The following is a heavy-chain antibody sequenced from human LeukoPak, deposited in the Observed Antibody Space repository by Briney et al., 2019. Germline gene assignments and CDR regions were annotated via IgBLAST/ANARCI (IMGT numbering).Heavy chain of an antibody. CDR2: IYYSGST. CDR1: GGSMTYYY. D-gene: IGHD3-10*01. Sequence: SETLSLTCTVSGGSMTYYYWTWIRQPPGKGLEWIGYIYYSGSTNYNPSLKSRVTISVDTSKNQFPLKLSSVTAADTAVYYCARDTGIGADIWGQGTMVTVSS. V-gene: IGHV4-59*01. J-gene: IGHJ3*02. CDR3: ARDTGIGADI.